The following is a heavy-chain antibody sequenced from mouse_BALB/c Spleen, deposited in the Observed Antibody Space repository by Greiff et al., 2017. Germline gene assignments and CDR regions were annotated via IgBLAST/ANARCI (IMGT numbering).Heavy chain of an antibody. CDR1: GYSITSGYS. Sequence: EVQLLESGPDLVKPSQSLSLTCTVTGYSITSGYSWYWIRQFPGNKLEWMGYIHDSGSTNYNPSLKSRISITRCTSKNQFFLQLNSVTTEDTATYDCARDTTARFAYWGQGTLVTVSA. CDR2: IHDSGST. D-gene: IGHD1-2*01. V-gene: IGHV3-1*02. J-gene: IGHJ3*01. CDR3: ARDTTARFAY.